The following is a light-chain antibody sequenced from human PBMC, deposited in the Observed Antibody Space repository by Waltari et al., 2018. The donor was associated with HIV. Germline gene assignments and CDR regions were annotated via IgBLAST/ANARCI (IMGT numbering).Light chain of an antibody. CDR1: QSIIIN. Sequence: EIVMTQSPATLSGSPGAGVTLACRANQSIIINLAWYQQKPGQAPRLLMFGTSNRATGVPARFSGSGSGTEFSLTISSLQSEDFAVYYCQQYNNWPLTFGGGTKVEIK. V-gene: IGKV3-15*01. CDR2: GTS. J-gene: IGKJ4*01. CDR3: QQYNNWPLT.